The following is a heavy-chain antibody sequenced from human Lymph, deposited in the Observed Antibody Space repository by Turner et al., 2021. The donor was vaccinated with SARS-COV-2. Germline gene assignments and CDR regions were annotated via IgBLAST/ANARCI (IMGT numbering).Heavy chain of an antibody. J-gene: IGHJ5*02. CDR3: ARQTVNNWVDP. Sequence: QVQLQESGPRLVKPLETLSLTCTVSGGSMNNNYWSWIRQPPGKRLEWIGFIFYRGSTNYNPSLKSRVTISVDTSGNQFSLKLTSVTAADTAIYCCARQTVNNWVDPWGQGTLVTVSS. D-gene: IGHD2-21*02. CDR1: GGSMNNNY. CDR2: IFYRGST. V-gene: IGHV4-59*01.